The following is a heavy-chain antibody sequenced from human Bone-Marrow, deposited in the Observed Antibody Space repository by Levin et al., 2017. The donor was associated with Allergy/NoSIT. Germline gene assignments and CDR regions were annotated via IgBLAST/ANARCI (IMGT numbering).Heavy chain of an antibody. J-gene: IGHJ4*02. CDR2: FDPEDGET. CDR1: GYTLTELS. V-gene: IGHV1-24*01. CDR3: ATDLGGDDRKYYFDY. D-gene: IGHD5-12*01. Sequence: ASVKVSCKVSGYTLTELSMHWVRQAPGKGLEWMGGFDPEDGETIYAQKFQGRVTMTEDTSTDTAYMELSSLRSEDTAVYYCATDLGGDDRKYYFDYWGQGTLVTVSS.